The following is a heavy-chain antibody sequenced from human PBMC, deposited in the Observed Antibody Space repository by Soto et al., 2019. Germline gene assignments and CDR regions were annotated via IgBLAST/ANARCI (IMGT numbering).Heavy chain of an antibody. CDR1: GGSISSGGYY. V-gene: IGHV4-31*03. Sequence: TSETLSLTCTVSGGSISSGGYYWSWIRQHPGKGLEWIGYIYYSGSTYYNPSLKSRVTISVDTSKNQFSLKLSSVTAADTAVYYCAREVTMVRGVVPPEGDAFDIWGQGTMVTVSS. CDR3: AREVTMVRGVVPPEGDAFDI. J-gene: IGHJ3*02. D-gene: IGHD3-10*01. CDR2: IYYSGST.